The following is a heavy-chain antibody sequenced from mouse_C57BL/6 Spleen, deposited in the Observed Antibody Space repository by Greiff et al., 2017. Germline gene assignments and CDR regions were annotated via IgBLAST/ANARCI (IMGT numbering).Heavy chain of an antibody. D-gene: IGHD2-5*01. V-gene: IGHV1-61*01. J-gene: IGHJ3*01. CDR2: IYPSDSET. CDR3: ARSTIVTTKGFAY. CDR1: GYTFTSYW. Sequence: QVQLQQPGAELVRPGSSVKLSCKASGYTFTSYWMDWVKQRPGQGLEWIGNIYPSDSETHYNQKFKDKATLTVDKSSSTAYMQLSSLTSEDSAVYYCARSTIVTTKGFAYWGQGTLVTVSA.